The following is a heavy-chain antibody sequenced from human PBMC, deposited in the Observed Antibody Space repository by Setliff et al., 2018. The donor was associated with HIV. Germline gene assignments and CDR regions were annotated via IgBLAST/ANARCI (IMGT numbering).Heavy chain of an antibody. V-gene: IGHV1-69*13. CDR1: GGTFSSYS. Sequence: SVKVSCKASGGTFSSYSITWVRQAPGQGLEWMGGIIPIFNTANYAQKFQGRVTNTADESTSTAYMELSSLGSEDTAVYYCARGSGGYCSGGSCYFGFGLALWGQGTTVTVSS. CDR2: IIPIFNTA. D-gene: IGHD2-15*01. CDR3: ARGSGGYCSGGSCYFGFGLAL. J-gene: IGHJ6*02.